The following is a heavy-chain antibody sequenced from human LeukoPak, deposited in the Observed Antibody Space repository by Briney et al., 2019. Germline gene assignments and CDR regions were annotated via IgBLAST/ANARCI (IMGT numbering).Heavy chain of an antibody. D-gene: IGHD2-2*02. CDR2: LYTSGGT. CDR1: ADSPSSYY. J-gene: IGHJ5*02. Sequence: PSETLSLTCAVSADSPSSYYWSWLRQPAGKGLEWVGRLYTSGGTNYNLSLKRRVTMSLDTSKNQFSLKLSSVTAADTAVYYCATARYCTSTACYRGDWFDHWGQGTRVTVSS. V-gene: IGHV4-4*07. CDR3: ATARYCTSTACYRGDWFDH.